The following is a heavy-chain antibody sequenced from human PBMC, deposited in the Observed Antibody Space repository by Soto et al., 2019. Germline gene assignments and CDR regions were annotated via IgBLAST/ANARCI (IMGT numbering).Heavy chain of an antibody. CDR3: VKRAYLADGVWSHIHH. Sequence: GGSLRLSCVASGFTFSDYYMDWVRQAPGKGLEWVGRIRNKVKSYTTEYAASVKGRFTISRDDSKNSLNLQMNSLKLDDTAVYYCVKRAYLADGVWSHIHHWGQGILVTVAS. J-gene: IGHJ5*02. CDR1: GFTFSDYY. D-gene: IGHD2-8*02. CDR2: IRNKVKSYTT. V-gene: IGHV3-72*01.